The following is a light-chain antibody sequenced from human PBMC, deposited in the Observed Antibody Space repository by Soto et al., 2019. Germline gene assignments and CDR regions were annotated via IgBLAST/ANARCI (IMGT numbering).Light chain of an antibody. J-gene: IGLJ1*01. CDR1: SSDVGGYNY. V-gene: IGLV2-14*01. CDR2: DVS. CDR3: SSYTSSITLGSYV. Sequence: QSVLTQPASVSGSPGQSITISCTGTSSDVGGYNYVSWYQQHPGKAPKLMIYDVSNRPSGVSNRFSGSKSGNTASLTISGLQAEDEADYYCSSYTSSITLGSYVFGTGTKVTVL.